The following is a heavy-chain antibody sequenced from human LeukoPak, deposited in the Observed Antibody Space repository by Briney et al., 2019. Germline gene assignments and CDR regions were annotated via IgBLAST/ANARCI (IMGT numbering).Heavy chain of an antibody. CDR2: INPNSGGT. CDR1: GYTFTSYG. D-gene: IGHD1-1*01. V-gene: IGHV1-2*04. CDR3: ARDTGTSRDLDY. J-gene: IGHJ4*02. Sequence: ASVKVSCKASGYTFTSYGISWVRQAPGQGLEWMGWINPNSGGTNYAEKFQGWVTMTRDTSISTAYMELSRLRSDDTAVYYCARDTGTSRDLDYWGQGTLVTVSS.